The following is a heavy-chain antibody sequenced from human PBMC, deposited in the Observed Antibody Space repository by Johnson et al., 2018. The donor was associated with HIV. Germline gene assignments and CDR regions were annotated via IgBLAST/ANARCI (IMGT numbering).Heavy chain of an antibody. CDR3: ARASLGAAPGILSAFDI. Sequence: QVQLVESGGGVVQPGRSLRLSCAASRFTFSSYAMHWVRQAPGKGLEWVAVISYDGSNQYFADSVTGRFTISRDKSKNTVYLQMNSLRAEDMAVYYCARASLGAAPGILSAFDIWGQGTVVTVSS. V-gene: IGHV3-30-3*01. D-gene: IGHD6-13*01. CDR2: ISYDGSNQ. CDR1: RFTFSSYA. J-gene: IGHJ3*02.